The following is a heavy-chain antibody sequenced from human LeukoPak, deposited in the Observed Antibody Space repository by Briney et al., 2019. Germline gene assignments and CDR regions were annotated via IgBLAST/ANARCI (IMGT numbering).Heavy chain of an antibody. V-gene: IGHV3-23*01. CDR1: GFTFSSYA. Sequence: PGGSLRLSCAASGFTFSSYAMSWVRQAPGKGLEWVSAISGSGGSTYYADSVKGRFTISRDNSKNTLYPQMNSLRAEDTAVYYCAKGYCSSTSCYLSYFDYWGQGTLVTVSS. CDR3: AKGYCSSTSCYLSYFDY. CDR2: ISGSGGST. D-gene: IGHD2-2*01. J-gene: IGHJ4*02.